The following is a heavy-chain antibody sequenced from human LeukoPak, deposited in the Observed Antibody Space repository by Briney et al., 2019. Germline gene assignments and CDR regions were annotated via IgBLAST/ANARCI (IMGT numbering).Heavy chain of an antibody. CDR3: AKANWVSNADAVW. Sequence: PGGSLRLSCAASGFTFSSYSMNWVRQAPGKGLEWVSSISSSSSYIYYADSVKGRFTLSRDDSRNTVYLQLNNLRVEDTAIYYCAKANWVSNADAVWWGQGTQVTVSS. CDR1: GFTFSSYS. J-gene: IGHJ4*02. CDR2: ISSSSSYI. V-gene: IGHV3-21*04. D-gene: IGHD1-1*01.